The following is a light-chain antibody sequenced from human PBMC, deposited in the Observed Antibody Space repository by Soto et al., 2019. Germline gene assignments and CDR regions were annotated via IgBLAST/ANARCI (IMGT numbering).Light chain of an antibody. Sequence: QSALTQPRSVSGSPGQSVTISCTGTSSDVGGYNYVSWYQQHPDKAPKVMIYDVTKRPSGVPDRFSGSKSGNTASLTISGLQAEDDADYYCCSYAGSYIYVFGTGTKLTVL. V-gene: IGLV2-11*01. J-gene: IGLJ1*01. CDR1: SSDVGGYNY. CDR3: CSYAGSYIYV. CDR2: DVT.